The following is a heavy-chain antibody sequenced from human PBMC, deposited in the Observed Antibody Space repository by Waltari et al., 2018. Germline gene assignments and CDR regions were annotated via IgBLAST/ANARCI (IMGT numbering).Heavy chain of an antibody. Sequence: QVQLQESGPGLVKPSETLSLTCTVSGGSISSYYWSWIRQPAGKRLEWIVRIYTSGSTNYNPSLKSRVTMSVDTSKNQFSLKLSSVTAADTAVYYCARDRPVYSSSWYRGDYYYYMDVWGKGTTVTISS. CDR3: ARDRPVYSSSWYRGDYYYYMDV. V-gene: IGHV4-4*07. D-gene: IGHD6-13*01. CDR2: IYTSGST. CDR1: GGSISSYY. J-gene: IGHJ6*03.